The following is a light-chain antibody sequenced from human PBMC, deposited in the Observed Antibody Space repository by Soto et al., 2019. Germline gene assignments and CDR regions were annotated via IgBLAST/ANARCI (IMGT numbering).Light chain of an antibody. CDR2: AAS. CDR3: QQSYSTPWT. J-gene: IGKJ1*01. CDR1: QSISSY. Sequence: DIQMTQSPSSLSASVGDRPTITCRASQSISSYLNWYQQKPGKAPKLLIYAASSLQSGVPSRFSGSGSGTDFTLTISSLQPEDFATYYCQQSYSTPWTFGQGTKVEIK. V-gene: IGKV1-39*01.